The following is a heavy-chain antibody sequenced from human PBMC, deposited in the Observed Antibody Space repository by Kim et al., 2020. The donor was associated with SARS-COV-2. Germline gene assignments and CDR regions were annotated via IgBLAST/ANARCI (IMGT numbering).Heavy chain of an antibody. D-gene: IGHD2-2*01. CDR1: GFTFSSYA. CDR3: AKEEYQLLAWFFGCWFDP. J-gene: IGHJ5*02. CDR2: ISGSGSST. V-gene: IGHV3-23*01. Sequence: GGSLRLSCAASGFTFSSYAMSWVRQAPGKGLEWVSAISGSGSSTYYADSVKGRFTISRDNTKNTLYLQMNSLRAEDTAVYYCAKEEYQLLAWFFGCWFDPWGQGTLVTVSS.